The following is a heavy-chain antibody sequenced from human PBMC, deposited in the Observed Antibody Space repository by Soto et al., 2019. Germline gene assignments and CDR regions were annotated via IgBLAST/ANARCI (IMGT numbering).Heavy chain of an antibody. D-gene: IGHD1-26*01. CDR1: GYTFTSYG. V-gene: IGHV1-18*01. CDR2: ISAYNGNT. Sequence: ASVKVSCKASGYTFTSYGISWVRQAPGQGLEWMGWISAYNGNTNYAQKLQGRVTMTTDTSTSTAYMELRSLRSDDTAVYYCARVWSIVGATRWFDPWGQGTLVTVSS. J-gene: IGHJ5*02. CDR3: ARVWSIVGATRWFDP.